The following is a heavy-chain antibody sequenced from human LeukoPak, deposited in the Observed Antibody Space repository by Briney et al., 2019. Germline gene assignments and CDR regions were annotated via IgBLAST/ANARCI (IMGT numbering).Heavy chain of an antibody. CDR1: GGSFSGYY. CDR3: VRLSRSKYYDFWSGYSTNWFDP. J-gene: IGHJ5*02. V-gene: IGHV4-34*01. D-gene: IGHD3-3*01. Sequence: SETLSLTCAVYGGSFSGYYWSWIRQPPGKGLEWIGEINHSGSTNYNPSLKSRVTISVDTSKNQFSLKLSSVTAADTAVYYCVRLSRSKYYDFWSGYSTNWFDPWGQGTLVTVSS. CDR2: INHSGST.